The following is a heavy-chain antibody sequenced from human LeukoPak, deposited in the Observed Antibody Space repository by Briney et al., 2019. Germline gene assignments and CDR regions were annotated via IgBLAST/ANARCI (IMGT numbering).Heavy chain of an antibody. CDR3: AKDRTYYSGDWFDP. CDR1: GFTLSSYS. CDR2: ISSSSSYI. D-gene: IGHD4-11*01. V-gene: IGHV3-21*04. J-gene: IGHJ5*02. Sequence: PGGSLRLSCAASGFTLSSYSMNWVRQAPGKGLEWVSSISSSSSYIYYADSVKGRFTISRDNAKNSLYLQMNSLRAEDTAVYYCAKDRTYYSGDWFDPWGQGTLVTVSS.